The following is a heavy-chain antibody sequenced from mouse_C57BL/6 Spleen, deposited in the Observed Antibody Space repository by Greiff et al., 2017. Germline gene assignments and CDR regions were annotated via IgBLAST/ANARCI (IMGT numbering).Heavy chain of an antibody. Sequence: EVQLQQSGPVLVKPGASVKMSCKASGYTFTNYYMNWVKQSPGKGLEWIGVINPSNGGTSYNPKFTGKATLTVDTSSSTAYMELNSLTSEDAAVYYCSSLYGGFAYWGQGTLVTVSA. V-gene: IGHV1-19*01. CDR1: GYTFTNYY. D-gene: IGHD1-1*02. CDR3: SSLYGGFAY. CDR2: INPSNGGT. J-gene: IGHJ3*01.